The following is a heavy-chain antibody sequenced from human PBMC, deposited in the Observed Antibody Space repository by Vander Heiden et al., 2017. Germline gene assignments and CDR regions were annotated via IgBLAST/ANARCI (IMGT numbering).Heavy chain of an antibody. V-gene: IGHV3-30*03. Sequence: QVQLVESGGGVVQPGRSLRLSCAASGFPFSSYGMHWVRQAPGKGLEWVAVISYDGSNKYYADSVKGRFTISRDNSKNTLYLQMNSLRAEDTAVYYCASGSDHYDILTDTDAFDIWGQGTMVTVSS. CDR2: ISYDGSNK. J-gene: IGHJ3*02. D-gene: IGHD3-9*01. CDR1: GFPFSSYG. CDR3: ASGSDHYDILTDTDAFDI.